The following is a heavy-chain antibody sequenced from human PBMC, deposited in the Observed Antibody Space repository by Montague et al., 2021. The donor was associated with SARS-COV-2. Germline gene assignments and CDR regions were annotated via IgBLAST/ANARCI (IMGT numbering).Heavy chain of an antibody. J-gene: IGHJ4*02. D-gene: IGHD5-18*01. Sequence: SLRLSCAASGFTFSSYAMSWVRQAPGKGLEWVSVIYSGGSSKYYADSVKGRFTISRDNSKNTLYLQMNSLRAEDTAVYYCAGGGYSYGLFDYWGQGTLVTVSS. CDR2: IYSGGSSK. V-gene: IGHV3-23*03. CDR1: GFTFSSYA. CDR3: AGGGYSYGLFDY.